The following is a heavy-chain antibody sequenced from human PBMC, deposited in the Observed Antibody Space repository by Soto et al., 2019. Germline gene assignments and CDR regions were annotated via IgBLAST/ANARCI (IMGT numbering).Heavy chain of an antibody. Sequence: SVKVSCKASGGTFSSYAISWVRQAPGQGLEWMGGIIPIFGTANYAQKFQGRVTITADESTSTAYMELSSLRSEDTAVYYCAAPFSSFGVIGAFDIWGQGTMVTVSS. V-gene: IGHV1-69*13. J-gene: IGHJ3*02. CDR1: GGTFSSYA. CDR3: AAPFSSFGVIGAFDI. CDR2: IIPIFGTA. D-gene: IGHD3-10*01.